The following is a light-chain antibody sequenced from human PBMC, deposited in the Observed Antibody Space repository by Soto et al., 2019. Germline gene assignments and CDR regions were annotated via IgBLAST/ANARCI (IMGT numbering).Light chain of an antibody. CDR1: SSYVGNYNY. Sequence: QSALTQPPSASGSPGQSVTISCTGTSSYVGNYNYVSWYQQHPGQAPKLIIYDITKRRSGVPDRFSGFKSGKTASLTVSGRHGGDEADYYCSSYAGTNNVGVFGGGTKLTVL. CDR3: SSYAGTNNVGV. V-gene: IGLV2-8*01. J-gene: IGLJ3*02. CDR2: DIT.